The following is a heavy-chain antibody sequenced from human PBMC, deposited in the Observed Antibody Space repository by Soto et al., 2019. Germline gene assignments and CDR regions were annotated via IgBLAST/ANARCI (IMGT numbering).Heavy chain of an antibody. CDR3: TRDGEIMSSSWHPLDY. CDR1: GYTFTSYG. V-gene: IGHV1-18*01. J-gene: IGHJ4*02. CDR2: ISGYNGKT. D-gene: IGHD6-13*01. Sequence: ASVKVSCKASGYTFTSYGISWVRQAPGQGLEWMGWISGYNGKTNYAQKLQGRVTMTTDTSTSTAYMELRSLRSDDTAVYYCTRDGEIMSSSWHPLDYWGQGTLVTVSS.